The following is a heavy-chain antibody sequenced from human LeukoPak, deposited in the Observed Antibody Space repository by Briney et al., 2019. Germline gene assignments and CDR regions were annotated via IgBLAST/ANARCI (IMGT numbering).Heavy chain of an antibody. J-gene: IGHJ4*02. CDR3: ARANLGRGMDY. CDR2: IYYSGST. CDR1: GGSISSYY. D-gene: IGHD7-27*01. Sequence: SETLSLTCTVSGGSISSYYWSWIRQPPGKGLEWIGYIYYSGSTNYNPSLKSRVTISVDTSKNQFSLTLSSVTAADTAVYYCARANLGRGMDYWGQGTLVTVSS. V-gene: IGHV4-59*01.